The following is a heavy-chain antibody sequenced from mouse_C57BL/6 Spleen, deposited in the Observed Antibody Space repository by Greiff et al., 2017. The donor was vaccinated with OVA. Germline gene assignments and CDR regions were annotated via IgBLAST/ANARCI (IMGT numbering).Heavy chain of an antibody. V-gene: IGHV5-4*03. CDR2: ISDGGSYT. CDR3: ARAPAPSWYFDV. J-gene: IGHJ1*03. CDR1: GFTFSSYA. Sequence: EVMLVESGGGLVKPGGSLKLSCAASGFTFSSYAMSWVRQTPEKRLEWVATISDGGSYTYYPDNVKGRFTISRDNAKNNLYLQMSHLKSEDTAMDYCARAPAPSWYFDVWGTGTTVTVSS.